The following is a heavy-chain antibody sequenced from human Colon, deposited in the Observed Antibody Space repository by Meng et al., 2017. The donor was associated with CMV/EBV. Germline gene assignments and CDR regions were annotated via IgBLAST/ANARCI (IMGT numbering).Heavy chain of an antibody. V-gene: IGHV1-69*10. CDR3: ARDRSGLRYCSSTSCLSYGIDV. CDR1: GGTFSSYA. D-gene: IGHD2-2*01. J-gene: IGHJ6*02. CDR2: IIPILGIA. Sequence: SVKVSCKASGGTFSSYAISWVRQAPGQGLEWMGGIIPILGIANYAQKFQGRVTITADKSTSTAYMELSSLRSEDTAVYYCARDRSGLRYCSSTSCLSYGIDVWGQGTTVTVSS.